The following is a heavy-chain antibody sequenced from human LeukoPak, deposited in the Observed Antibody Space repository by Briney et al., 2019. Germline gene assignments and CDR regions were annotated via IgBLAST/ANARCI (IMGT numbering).Heavy chain of an antibody. Sequence: PSETLSLTCTVSGGSISSGDYYWSWIRQPPGKGLEWIGYIYYSGSTYYNPSLKSRVTISVDTSKNQFSLKLSSVTAADTAVYYCATLAGITIFGDTFDYWGQGALVTVSS. CDR2: IYYSGST. CDR3: ATLAGITIFGDTFDY. CDR1: GGSISSGDYY. D-gene: IGHD3-3*01. J-gene: IGHJ4*02. V-gene: IGHV4-30-4*01.